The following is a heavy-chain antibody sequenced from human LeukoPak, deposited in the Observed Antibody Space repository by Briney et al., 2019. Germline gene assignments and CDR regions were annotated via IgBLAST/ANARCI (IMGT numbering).Heavy chain of an antibody. CDR2: IYYSGST. J-gene: IGHJ4*02. D-gene: IGHD3-22*01. V-gene: IGHV4-31*11. CDR3: ARDVGGLLRGYFDY. Sequence: SETLSLTCAVSGGSISSRNWWSWVRQHPGKGLEWIGYIYYSGSTYYNPSLKSRVTISVDTSKNQFSLKLSSVTAADTAVYYCARDVGGLLRGYFDYWGQGTLVTVSS. CDR1: GGSISSRNW.